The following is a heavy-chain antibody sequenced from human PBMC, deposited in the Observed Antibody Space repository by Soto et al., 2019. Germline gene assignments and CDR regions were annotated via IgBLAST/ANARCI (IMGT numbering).Heavy chain of an antibody. CDR3: AREEIEWILEAGYYYGMDV. CDR1: GGTFSSYA. J-gene: IGHJ6*02. D-gene: IGHD5-12*01. Sequence: QVQLVQSGAEVKKPGSSVKVSCKASGGTFSSYAISWVRQAPGQGLEWMGGIIPSFGTANYAQKFQGRVTITADKSTSTAYMELSSLRSEDTAVYYCAREEIEWILEAGYYYGMDVWGQGTTVTVSS. CDR2: IIPSFGTA. V-gene: IGHV1-69*06.